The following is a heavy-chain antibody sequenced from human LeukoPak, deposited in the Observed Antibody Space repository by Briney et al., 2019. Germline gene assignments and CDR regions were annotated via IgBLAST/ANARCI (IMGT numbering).Heavy chain of an antibody. D-gene: IGHD2-2*01. J-gene: IGHJ6*02. V-gene: IGHV3-30-3*01. CDR2: ISYDGSNK. CDR3: ASPYCSSTSCYVVEYYYGMDV. CDR1: GFTFSSYA. Sequence: GRSLRLSCAASGFTFSSYAMHWVRQAPGKGLEWVAVISYDGSNKYYADSVKGRFTISRDNSKNTLYLQMNSLRAEDTAVYYCASPYCSSTSCYVVEYYYGMDVWGQGTTVTVSS.